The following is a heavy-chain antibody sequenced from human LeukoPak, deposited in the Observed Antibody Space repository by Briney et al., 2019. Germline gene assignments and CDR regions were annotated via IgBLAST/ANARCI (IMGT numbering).Heavy chain of an antibody. Sequence: ASVKVSCKASGYTFTSYGISWVRQAPGQGLEWMGWISAYNGNTNYAQKLQGRVTMTTDTSTSTAYMELSSLRSEDTAVYYCARAIGDYYDSSGYLDYWGQGTLVTVSS. CDR3: ARAIGDYYDSSGYLDY. CDR1: GYTFTSYG. CDR2: ISAYNGNT. J-gene: IGHJ4*02. D-gene: IGHD3-22*01. V-gene: IGHV1-18*01.